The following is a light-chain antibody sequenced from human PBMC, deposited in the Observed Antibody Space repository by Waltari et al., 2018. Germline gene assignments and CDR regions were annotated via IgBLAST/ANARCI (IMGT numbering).Light chain of an antibody. CDR2: KVS. V-gene: IGKV2-30*01. J-gene: IGKJ1*01. Sequence: DVVMTQSPPSLPVTLGQPASMSCGSSQTLIYTDGNTYLSWFLQRPGQSPRRLIYKVSDRDPGVPDRFRGSGSGTDFTLRIKKVEAEDVGVYYCMQGTHWPWTFGQGTKMEIE. CDR3: MQGTHWPWT. CDR1: QTLIYTDGNTY.